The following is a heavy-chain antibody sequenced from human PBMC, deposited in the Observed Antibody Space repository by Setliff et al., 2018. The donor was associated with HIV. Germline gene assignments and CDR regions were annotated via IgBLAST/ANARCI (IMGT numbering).Heavy chain of an antibody. Sequence: GESLKISCQGSGYIFTGYWVGWVRQMAGKGLEWMGMVHPVDSDVRYSPSLEGQVTISADKSTSTAYLQWTGLKASDTAMYYCARIGDTSGYYFYIFDLWGQGTMVTV. V-gene: IGHV5-51*01. CDR2: VHPVDSDV. D-gene: IGHD3-22*01. CDR3: ARIGDTSGYYFYIFDL. CDR1: GYIFTGYW. J-gene: IGHJ3*01.